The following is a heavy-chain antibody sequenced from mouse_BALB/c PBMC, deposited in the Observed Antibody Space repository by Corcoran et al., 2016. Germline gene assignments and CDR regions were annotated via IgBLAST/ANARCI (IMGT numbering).Heavy chain of an antibody. CDR3: ARSSTNFLVDY. CDR2: INTYTGEP. CDR1: GYTFTNYG. V-gene: IGHV9-1*02. Sequence: QIQLVQSGPELKKPGETVKISCKASGYTFTNYGMNWVKQAPGKGLKWMGWINTYTGEPTYADDFKGRFAFSLETSASTAYLQINNLKNEDMATYFFARSSTNFLVDYWGQGTTLTVSS. J-gene: IGHJ2*01.